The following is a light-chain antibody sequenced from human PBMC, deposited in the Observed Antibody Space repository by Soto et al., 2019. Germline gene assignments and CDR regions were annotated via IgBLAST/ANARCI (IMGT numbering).Light chain of an antibody. CDR3: QQADTFPIT. CDR2: AAS. J-gene: IGKJ5*01. V-gene: IGKV1D-12*01. CDR1: QGISRP. Sequence: DIQMTQSPSSVSASVGDRVTINCQASQGISRPLAWYQQKPGKAPKLLIYAASSLQSGVPSRFSGSGFGTDFTLTISSLQPEDSAIYYCQQADTFPITFGQGTRLE.